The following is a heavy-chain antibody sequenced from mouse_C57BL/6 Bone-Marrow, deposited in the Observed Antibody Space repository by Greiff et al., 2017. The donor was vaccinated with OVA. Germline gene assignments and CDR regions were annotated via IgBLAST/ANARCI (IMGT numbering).Heavy chain of an antibody. V-gene: IGHV1-74*01. CDR3: STTVVSYWYFDV. D-gene: IGHD1-1*01. CDR1: GYTFTSYW. CDR2: IHPSDSYT. Sequence: QVQLQQPGAELVKPGASVKVSCKASGYTFTSYWMHWVKQRPGQGLEWIGRIHPSDSYTTYTQKFKGKATLTVDKSSTTAYMQLSSLTSEDSAVYYCSTTVVSYWYFDVWGTGTTVTVSS. J-gene: IGHJ1*03.